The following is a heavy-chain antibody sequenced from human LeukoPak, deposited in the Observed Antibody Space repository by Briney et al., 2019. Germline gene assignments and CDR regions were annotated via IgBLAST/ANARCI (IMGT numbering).Heavy chain of an antibody. D-gene: IGHD5-24*01. Sequence: QSGGSLRLSCVASGFTFSRHGMNWVRQAPGKGLEWVSGISPSGDIKYYVDSVKGRFTVSRDNSKNTLYLQINSLRDEDTAVYYCAKDDAWLQYNAGGQETLVTVSS. CDR1: GFTFSRHG. V-gene: IGHV3-23*01. J-gene: IGHJ4*02. CDR2: ISPSGDIK. CDR3: AKDDAWLQYNA.